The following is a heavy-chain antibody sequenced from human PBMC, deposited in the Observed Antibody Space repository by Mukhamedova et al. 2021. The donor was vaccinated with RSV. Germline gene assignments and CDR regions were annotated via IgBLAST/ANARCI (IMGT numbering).Heavy chain of an antibody. J-gene: IGHJ6*02. CDR3: ARGFRDDFYYGVDV. V-gene: IGHV1-69*10. Sequence: GQGLEWMGGIIPIRDIAHYAQKFHGRVTITADKSTSTAYMELSSLRSEDTAVYYCARGFRDDFYYGVDVWCQGTTVTVSS. CDR2: IIPIRDIA.